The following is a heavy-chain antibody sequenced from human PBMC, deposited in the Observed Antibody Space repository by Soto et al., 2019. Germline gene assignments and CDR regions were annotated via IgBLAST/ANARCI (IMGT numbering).Heavy chain of an antibody. CDR2: IYYSGST. CDR1: GGSISSSSYY. J-gene: IGHJ6*02. V-gene: IGHV4-39*01. CDR3: VGVKGSGLTPSGYYYYGMDV. D-gene: IGHD3-22*01. Sequence: QLQLQESGPGLVKPSETLSLTCTVSGGSISSSSYYWGWIRQPPGKGLEWIGSIYYSGSTYYNPSLKSRVTISVDTSKNQFSLKLSSVTAADTAVYYCVGVKGSGLTPSGYYYYGMDVWGQGTTVTVSS.